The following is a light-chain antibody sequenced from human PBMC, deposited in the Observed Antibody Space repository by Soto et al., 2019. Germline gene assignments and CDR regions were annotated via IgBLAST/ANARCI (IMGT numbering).Light chain of an antibody. CDR1: QSINTW. CDR2: KAS. Sequence: DIQMTQSPSTLSASVGDRVTITCRASQSINTWLAWYQQKPGKAPKLLIYKASTLETGVPSRFSGSESGTEFTLSISSLQPDDSATYYCQQYNSYSIYTFGQGTKLEI. CDR3: QQYNSYSIYT. J-gene: IGKJ2*01. V-gene: IGKV1-5*03.